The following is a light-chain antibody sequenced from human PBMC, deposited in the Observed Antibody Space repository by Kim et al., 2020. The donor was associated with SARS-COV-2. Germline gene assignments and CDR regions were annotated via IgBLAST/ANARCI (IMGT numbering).Light chain of an antibody. J-gene: IGLJ1*01. V-gene: IGLV2-14*03. CDR1: SSDIGGYDY. CDR3: SSYTSSYTYV. Sequence: GQSIAISCTGTSSDIGGYDYVSWYQQHPGRAPRLMIYDVDKRPSGVSDRFSGSKSGNTASLTISGLQAEDESDYYCSSYTSSYTYVFGTGTKVTVL. CDR2: DVD.